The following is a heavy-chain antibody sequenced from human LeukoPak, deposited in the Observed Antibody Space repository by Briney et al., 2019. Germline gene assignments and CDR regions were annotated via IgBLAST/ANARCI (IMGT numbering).Heavy chain of an antibody. V-gene: IGHV3-23*01. D-gene: IGHD6-19*01. J-gene: IGHJ4*02. CDR3: AKDSRFDIAVAGTDFDY. Sequence: GGSLRLSCAASGFTFSSYAMSWVRQAPGKGLEWVSAISGSGGSTYYADSVKGRFTISRDNSKNTLYLQMNSLRAEGTAVYYCAKDSRFDIAVAGTDFDYWGQGTLVTVSS. CDR2: ISGSGGST. CDR1: GFTFSSYA.